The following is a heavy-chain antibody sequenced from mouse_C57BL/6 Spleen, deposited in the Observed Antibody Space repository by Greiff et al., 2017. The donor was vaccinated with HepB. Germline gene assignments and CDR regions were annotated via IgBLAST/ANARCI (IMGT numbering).Heavy chain of an antibody. D-gene: IGHD1-1*01. CDR2: IYYSGTI. J-gene: IGHJ1*03. V-gene: IGHV3-5*01. Sequence: EVKLLESGPGLVKPSQTVFLTCTVTGISITTGNYRWSWIRQFPGNKLEWIGYIYYSGTITYNPSLTSRTTITRDTPKNQFFLEMNSLTAEDTATYYCARGYGSSYWYFDVWGTGTTVTVSS. CDR1: GISITTGNYR. CDR3: ARGYGSSYWYFDV.